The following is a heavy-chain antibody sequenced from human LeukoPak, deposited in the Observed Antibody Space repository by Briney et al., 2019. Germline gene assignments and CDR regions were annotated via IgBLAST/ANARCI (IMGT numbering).Heavy chain of an antibody. CDR2: INHSGST. CDR1: GGSISSSNW. CDR3: ARGRGYSYGYRYYYYGMDV. V-gene: IGHV4-4*02. Sequence: SETLSLTCAVSGGSISSSNWWSWVRQPPGKGLEWIGEINHSGSTNYNPSLKSRVTISVDTSKNQFSLKMSSVTAADTAVYYCARGRGYSYGYRYYYYGMDVWGQGTTVTVSS. D-gene: IGHD5-18*01. J-gene: IGHJ6*02.